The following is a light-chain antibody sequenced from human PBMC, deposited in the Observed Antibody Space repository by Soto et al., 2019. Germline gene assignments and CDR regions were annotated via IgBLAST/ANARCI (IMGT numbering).Light chain of an antibody. CDR3: QQADSFPLT. Sequence: DIQMTQSPSSVSASIGDTVTITCRASQDISTLLAWYQQKPGKAPKLLIYGASTLESGVPSRFSGRGSGKDFTLTISSPQPEDFASYFCQQADSFPLTFGGGTKVDIK. V-gene: IGKV1D-12*01. CDR1: QDISTL. CDR2: GAS. J-gene: IGKJ4*01.